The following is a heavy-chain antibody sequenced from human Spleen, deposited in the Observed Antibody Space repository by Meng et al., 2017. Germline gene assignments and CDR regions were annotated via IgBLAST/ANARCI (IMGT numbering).Heavy chain of an antibody. CDR3: ARGGGYCSSTSCYYYYGMDV. CDR1: GGSFSNLY. V-gene: IGHV4-34*01. Sequence: SETLSLTCAVYGGSFSNLYWSWIRQPPGKGLEWLGEFNHSGSTNYNPSLKRRVTISVDTSKNQFSLKLSSVTAADTAVYYCARGGGYCSSTSCYYYYGMDVWGQGTTVTVSS. CDR2: FNHSGST. J-gene: IGHJ6*02. D-gene: IGHD2-2*01.